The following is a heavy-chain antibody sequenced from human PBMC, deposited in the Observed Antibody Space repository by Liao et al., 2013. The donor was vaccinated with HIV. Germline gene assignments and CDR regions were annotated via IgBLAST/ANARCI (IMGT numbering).Heavy chain of an antibody. CDR1: AGSISTYY. V-gene: IGHV4-59*01. D-gene: IGHD1-14*01. CDR2: IHSSGTT. CDR3: ARDPTGGDAFDI. J-gene: IGHJ3*02. Sequence: QVQLQESGSGLVKPSETLSLTCTVSAGSISTYYWNWIRQPPGKGLEWIGYIHSSGTTKYNPSLKSRVTISVDMSKNQFSLNLRSVTATDTAMYYCARDPTGGDAFDIWGQGTMVTVSS.